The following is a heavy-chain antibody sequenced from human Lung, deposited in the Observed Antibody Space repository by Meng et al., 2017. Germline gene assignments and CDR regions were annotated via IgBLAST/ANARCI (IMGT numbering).Heavy chain of an antibody. Sequence: QVQRHQWGAGLLKPSETLSLTCAVSGGSFSDYYWSWIRQPPGQGLEWIGEINHSGSTNYNPSLESRATISVDTSQNNLSLKLSSVTAADSAVYYCARGPTTMAHDFDYWGQGTLVTVSS. J-gene: IGHJ4*02. CDR3: ARGPTTMAHDFDY. CDR1: GGSFSDYY. V-gene: IGHV4-34*01. CDR2: INHSGST. D-gene: IGHD4-11*01.